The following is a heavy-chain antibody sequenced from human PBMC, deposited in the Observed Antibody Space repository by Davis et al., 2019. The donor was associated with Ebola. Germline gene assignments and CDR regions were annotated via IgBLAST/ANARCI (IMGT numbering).Heavy chain of an antibody. CDR1: GFNFRDSW. Sequence: PGGSLRLSCAASGFNFRDSWMNWVRQVPGKGLEWVANIEPNGDRKYYVDSVEGRFTISRDNAMNSLFLQMNSLRVDDTAVYYCTRVSRIVVEDYWGQGTLVTVSS. D-gene: IGHD2-21*01. CDR2: IEPNGDRK. CDR3: TRVSRIVVEDY. J-gene: IGHJ4*02. V-gene: IGHV3-7*03.